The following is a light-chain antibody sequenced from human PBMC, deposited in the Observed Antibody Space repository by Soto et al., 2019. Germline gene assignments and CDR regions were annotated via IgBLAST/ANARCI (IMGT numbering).Light chain of an antibody. J-gene: IGKJ2*01. CDR2: DAS. Sequence: EIVLTQSPATLSLSPGERATLSCRASQSVSSYLAWYQQKPGQAPRLLIYDASNRATGIPARFSARGSGTDFSLTISSLETEDFAVYYCQQRSNWPVTFGQGTKLEIK. CDR3: QQRSNWPVT. V-gene: IGKV3-11*01. CDR1: QSVSSY.